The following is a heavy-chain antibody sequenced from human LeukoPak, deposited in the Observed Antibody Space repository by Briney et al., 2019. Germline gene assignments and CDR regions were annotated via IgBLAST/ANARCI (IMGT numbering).Heavy chain of an antibody. CDR1: AA. Sequence: AAWXWXXXXPSRGLEWLGRTYYRAKWYNDYALSVGSRMTVNPDTSKNQFSLQLKSVTPEDTAVYYCTSEGYRGYFDYWGQGTLVTVSS. J-gene: IGHJ4*02. CDR2: TYYRAKWYN. CDR3: TSEGYRGYFDY. V-gene: IGHV6-1*01. D-gene: IGHD5-12*01.